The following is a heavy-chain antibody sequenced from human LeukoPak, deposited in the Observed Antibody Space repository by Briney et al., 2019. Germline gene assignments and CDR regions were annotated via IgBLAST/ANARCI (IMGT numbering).Heavy chain of an antibody. Sequence: KSSETLSLTCTVSGGSISSYYWSWIRQPPGKGLEWIGYIYYSGSTNYNPSLKSRVTISVDTSKNQFSLQLSSVTAADTAVYYCARVASSGWLYFDYWGQGTLVTVSS. CDR2: IYYSGST. D-gene: IGHD6-19*01. V-gene: IGHV4-59*01. J-gene: IGHJ4*02. CDR1: GGSISSYY. CDR3: ARVASSGWLYFDY.